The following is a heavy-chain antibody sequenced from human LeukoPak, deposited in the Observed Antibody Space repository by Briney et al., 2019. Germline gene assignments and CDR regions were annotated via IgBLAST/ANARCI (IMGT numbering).Heavy chain of an antibody. V-gene: IGHV3-23*01. D-gene: IGHD2-2*01. Sequence: PGGSLRLSRAASGFTFSSYAMSWVRQAPGKGLEWVSAISGSGGSTYYADSVKGRFSISRDNSKNTLYLQLNSLRAEDTAVYYCAKEKAGYCSSTSCFDGYDYWGQGTLVTVSS. J-gene: IGHJ4*02. CDR2: ISGSGGST. CDR1: GFTFSSYA. CDR3: AKEKAGYCSSTSCFDGYDY.